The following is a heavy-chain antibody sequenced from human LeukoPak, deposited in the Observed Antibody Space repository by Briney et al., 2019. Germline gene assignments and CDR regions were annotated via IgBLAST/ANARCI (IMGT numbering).Heavy chain of an antibody. D-gene: IGHD1-26*01. Sequence: SETLSLTCAASGYSISSGYYWGWIRQPPGKGLEWIGSIYHSGSTYYNPSLKSRVTISVDTSKNQFSLKLSSVTAADTAVYYCARLWELWAFDIWGQGTMVTVSS. J-gene: IGHJ3*02. CDR1: GYSISSGYY. CDR3: ARLWELWAFDI. CDR2: IYHSGST. V-gene: IGHV4-38-2*01.